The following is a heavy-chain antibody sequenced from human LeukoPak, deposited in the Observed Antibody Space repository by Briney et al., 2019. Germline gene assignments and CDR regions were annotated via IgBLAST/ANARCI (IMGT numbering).Heavy chain of an antibody. CDR3: ARAVVPAAVPYF. J-gene: IGHJ4*02. Sequence: GRSLRLSCAASGFTFSSYGMHWVRQAPGKGLEWVAVISYDGSNKYYADSVKGRFTISRDNSKNTLYLQMNSLRAEDTAVYYCARAVVPAAVPYFWGQGTLVTVSP. V-gene: IGHV3-30*03. D-gene: IGHD2-15*01. CDR1: GFTFSSYG. CDR2: ISYDGSNK.